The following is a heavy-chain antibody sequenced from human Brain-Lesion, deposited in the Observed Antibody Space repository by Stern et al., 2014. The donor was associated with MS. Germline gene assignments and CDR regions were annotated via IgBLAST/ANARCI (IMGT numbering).Heavy chain of an antibody. J-gene: IGHJ4*02. CDR3: ATYYYDSTGYNDF. Sequence: QMQLVQSGAEVKKPGASVKVSCKASGYTFTGYYIHWVRQAPGQGLEWLGWINPKSGGTNYAQKFQGWVTMTRDTSINTAYMELSRLRSDDTAVYYCATYYYDSTGYNDFWGQGTLVTVSS. D-gene: IGHD3-22*01. CDR2: INPKSGGT. CDR1: GYTFTGYY. V-gene: IGHV1-2*04.